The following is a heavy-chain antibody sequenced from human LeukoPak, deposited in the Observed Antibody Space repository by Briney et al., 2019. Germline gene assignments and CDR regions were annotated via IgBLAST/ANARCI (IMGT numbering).Heavy chain of an antibody. D-gene: IGHD5-18*01. CDR1: GFTFSSYS. CDR2: ISSSSSYM. Sequence: GGSLRLSCAASGFTFSSYSMNWVRQAPGKGLEWVSSISSSSSYMYYADSVKGRFTISRDNAKNSLYLQMNSLRAEDTAVYYCARGYSYVAYWGQGTLVTVSS. V-gene: IGHV3-21*01. J-gene: IGHJ4*02. CDR3: ARGYSYVAY.